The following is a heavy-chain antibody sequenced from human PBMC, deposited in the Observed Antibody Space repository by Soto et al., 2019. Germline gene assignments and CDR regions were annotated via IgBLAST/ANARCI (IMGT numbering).Heavy chain of an antibody. CDR3: ARSAITFFGVVTIPMYYYYGMDV. Sequence: QVQLVQSGAEVKMPGSSVKVSCEASGGTFRNYAISWVRQAPGQGLEWMGGIIPVFDTTKYAQKFQGRVTITADGSKSAAYMELRSLRSEDTAVYYCARSAITFFGVVTIPMYYYYGMDVWGQGTTVTVSS. D-gene: IGHD3-3*01. CDR2: IIPVFDTT. CDR1: GGTFRNYA. V-gene: IGHV1-69*01. J-gene: IGHJ6*02.